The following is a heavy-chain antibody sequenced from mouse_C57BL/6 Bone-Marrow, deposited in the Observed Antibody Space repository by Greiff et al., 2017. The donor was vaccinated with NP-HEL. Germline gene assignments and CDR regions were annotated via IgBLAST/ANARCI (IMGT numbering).Heavy chain of an antibody. CDR1: GFNIKDYY. CDR3: ASDYYGSSYEDY. D-gene: IGHD1-1*01. J-gene: IGHJ2*01. CDR2: IDPEDGET. V-gene: IGHV14-2*01. Sequence: EVKLQESGAELVKPGASVKLSCTASGFNIKDYYMHWVKQRTEQGLEWIGRIDPEDGETKYAPKFQGKATITADTSSNTAYLQLSSLTSEETAVYYCASDYYGSSYEDYWGQGTTLTVSS.